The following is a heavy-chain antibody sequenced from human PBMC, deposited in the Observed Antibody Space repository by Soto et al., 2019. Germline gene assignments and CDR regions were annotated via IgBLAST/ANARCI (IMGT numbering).Heavy chain of an antibody. CDR3: ARYCTKGVCVSGVAFDI. Sequence: PSETLSLTCTVSGGSISSSSYYWGWIRQPPGKGLEWIGSIYYSGSTYYNPSLKSRVTISVDTSKNQFSLKLSSVTAADTAVYYCARYCTKGVCVSGVAFDIWGQGTMVTVSS. CDR2: IYYSGST. J-gene: IGHJ3*02. D-gene: IGHD2-8*01. CDR1: GGSISSSSYY. V-gene: IGHV4-39*01.